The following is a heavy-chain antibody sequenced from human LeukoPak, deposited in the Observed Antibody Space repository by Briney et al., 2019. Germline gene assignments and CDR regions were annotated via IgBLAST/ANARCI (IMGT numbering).Heavy chain of an antibody. Sequence: GESLKISCKGSGYGFTSYWIGWVRQMPGKGLEWMGIIYPGDSDTRYSPSFQGQVTISADKSISTAYLQWSSLKASDTAMYYCARLTPSGSIWSPLDYWGQGTLVTVSS. CDR1: GYGFTSYW. J-gene: IGHJ4*02. CDR2: IYPGDSDT. D-gene: IGHD1-26*01. CDR3: ARLTPSGSIWSPLDY. V-gene: IGHV5-51*01.